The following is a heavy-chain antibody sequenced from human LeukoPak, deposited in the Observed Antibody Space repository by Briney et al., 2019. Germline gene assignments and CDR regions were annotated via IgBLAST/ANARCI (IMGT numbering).Heavy chain of an antibody. V-gene: IGHV4-34*01. D-gene: IGHD3-10*01. J-gene: IGHJ5*02. CDR2: INHSGST. CDR3: ARGKLLWFGELLSGWFDP. CDR1: GGSFSGYY. Sequence: PSETLSLTCAVYGGSFSGYYWSWIRQPPGKGLEWIGEINHSGSTNYNPSLKSRVTISVDTSKNQFSLKLSSVTAADTAVYYCARGKLLWFGELLSGWFDPWGQGTLVTVSS.